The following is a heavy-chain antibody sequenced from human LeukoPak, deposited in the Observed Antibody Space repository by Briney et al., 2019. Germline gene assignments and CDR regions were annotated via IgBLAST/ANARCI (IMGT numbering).Heavy chain of an antibody. Sequence: ASVKVSCKASGYTFTSYEINWVRQATGQGLEWMGGMNPNSGNTGYAQKFQGRLTMTRDTSISTAYMELSSLRPEDTAVYYCARGINGMDVWGQGTTVTVSS. CDR3: ARGINGMDV. CDR1: GYTFTSYE. V-gene: IGHV1-8*01. D-gene: IGHD3-16*01. CDR2: MNPNSGNT. J-gene: IGHJ6*02.